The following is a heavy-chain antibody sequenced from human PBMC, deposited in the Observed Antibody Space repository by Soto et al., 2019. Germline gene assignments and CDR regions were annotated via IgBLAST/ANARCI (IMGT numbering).Heavy chain of an antibody. J-gene: IGHJ5*02. CDR1: GGTFSSYA. Sequence: QVQLVQSGAEVTKPGSSVKVSCKASGGTFSSYAISWVRQAPGLGLEWMGGIIPIFGTANYAQKLQGRVTITADKATSTGYMELSSLRFEDTAVYYCASPVVDTAMYWWFDPWGQGTLVTVSS. CDR2: IIPIFGTA. CDR3: ASPVVDTAMYWWFDP. V-gene: IGHV1-69*06. D-gene: IGHD5-18*01.